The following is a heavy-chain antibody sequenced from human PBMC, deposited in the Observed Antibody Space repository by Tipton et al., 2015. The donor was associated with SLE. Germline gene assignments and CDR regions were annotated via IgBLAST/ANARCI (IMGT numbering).Heavy chain of an antibody. CDR3: ARRANAFDI. J-gene: IGHJ3*02. V-gene: IGHV3-64*01. Sequence: LEFVSAITPNGGDTYYAHSVEGRFIISRDNSKNTLYLQMGSLRAEDMAVYYCARRANAFDIWGQGTMVTVSS. CDR2: ITPNGGDT.